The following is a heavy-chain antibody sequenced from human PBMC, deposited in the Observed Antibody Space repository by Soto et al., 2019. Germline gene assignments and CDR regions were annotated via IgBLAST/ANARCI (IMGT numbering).Heavy chain of an antibody. V-gene: IGHV4-39*01. Sequence: QLQLQESGPGLVKPSETLSLTCTVSGGSISSSSYYWGWIRQPPGKGLEWIGSIYYSGSTYYNPSLKSRGTISVDTSKNQFSLKLSSVTAADTAVYYCARQTGDGPDYYYYMDVGGKGTTVTVSS. CDR2: IYYSGST. D-gene: IGHD7-27*01. CDR3: ARQTGDGPDYYYYMDV. J-gene: IGHJ6*03. CDR1: GGSISSSSYY.